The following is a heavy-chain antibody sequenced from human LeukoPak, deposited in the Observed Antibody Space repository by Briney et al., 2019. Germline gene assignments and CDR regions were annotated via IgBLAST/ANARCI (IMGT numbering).Heavy chain of an antibody. CDR1: GGSISSGGYY. D-gene: IGHD6-13*01. V-gene: IGHV4-31*03. J-gene: IGHJ6*03. CDR3: ARGMAAVSLYYYYMDV. CDR2: IYYSGST. Sequence: PSQTLSLTCTVSGGSISSGGYYWSWIRQHPGKGLEWIGYIYYSGSTYYNPSLKSRVTISVDTSKNQFSLKLSSVTAADTAVYYCARGMAAVSLYYYYMDVWGKGTTVTVSS.